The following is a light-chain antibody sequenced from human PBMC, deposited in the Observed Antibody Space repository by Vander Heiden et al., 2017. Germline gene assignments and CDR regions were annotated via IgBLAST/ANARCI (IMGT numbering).Light chain of an antibody. J-gene: IGKJ4*01. CDR2: WAS. V-gene: IGKV4-1*01. CDR1: QSVLNSPKNKND. Sequence: EIVMEQSPDALAESVRERDNDNCKCSQSVLNSPKNKNDLAWYQQKTGQPPKLFIYWASTRESGVPDIFSGSGSGTDFTLTISSLQAEDVAVYYCQQYYSTPLTFGEGTKVEIK. CDR3: QQYYSTPLT.